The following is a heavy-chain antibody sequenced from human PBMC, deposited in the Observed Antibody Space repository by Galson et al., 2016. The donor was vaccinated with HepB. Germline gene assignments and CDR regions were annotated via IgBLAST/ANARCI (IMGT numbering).Heavy chain of an antibody. D-gene: IGHD6-19*01. Sequence: PALVKPTQTLTLTCTFSGFSLRTSGEGVGWIRQPPGKALEWLALVYWDAYKRYSPSLMSRLTITKDTSKNQVVLTMANMDPVDTGTYYCAHSPTAVSDNFDAFDIWGQGTMVTVSS. CDR2: VYWDAYK. CDR1: GFSLRTSGEG. V-gene: IGHV2-5*02. J-gene: IGHJ3*02. CDR3: AHSPTAVSDNFDAFDI.